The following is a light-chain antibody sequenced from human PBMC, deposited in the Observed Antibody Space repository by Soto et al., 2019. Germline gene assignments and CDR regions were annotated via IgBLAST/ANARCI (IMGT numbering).Light chain of an antibody. CDR2: GAS. Sequence: EIVMTQSPATLSVSPGERVTLSCGASQSVTNNLAWYQQKSGQIPRLLIYGASTRATGIPARFSGSGSGTEFTLTISSLQSEDFAVYYCLQYNNWPPYSFGQGTKLEV. J-gene: IGKJ2*03. CDR1: QSVTNN. V-gene: IGKV3-15*01. CDR3: LQYNNWPPYS.